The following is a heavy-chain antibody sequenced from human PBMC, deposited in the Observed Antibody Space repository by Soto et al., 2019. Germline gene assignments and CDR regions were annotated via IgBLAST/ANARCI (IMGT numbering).Heavy chain of an antibody. CDR3: ASRMGHCSVWFDP. CDR2: IYYSGTT. V-gene: IGHV4-59*01. J-gene: IGHJ5*02. D-gene: IGHD2-21*01. Sequence: QVQLQESGPGLVKPSESLSLTCTVSGGSISGYYCSWFRQPPGQGLEWIGYIYYSGTTYYNPSLKIRVTISVDTSNNQFSLKLTSVTAADTAVYYCASRMGHCSVWFDPGCQGSLVTVSS. CDR1: GGSISGYY.